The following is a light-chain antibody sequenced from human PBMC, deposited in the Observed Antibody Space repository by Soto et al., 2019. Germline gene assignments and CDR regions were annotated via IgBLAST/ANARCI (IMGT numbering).Light chain of an antibody. CDR3: QQRSNWIT. CDR2: DAS. CDR1: QSVSNS. J-gene: IGKJ5*01. Sequence: PGERATLSCRASQSVSNSLAWFQQNPGQAPRLLIYDASNRATGIPARSSGSGSGTDFTLTISSLEPEDFAVYYCQQRSNWITFGQGTRLEIK. V-gene: IGKV3-11*01.